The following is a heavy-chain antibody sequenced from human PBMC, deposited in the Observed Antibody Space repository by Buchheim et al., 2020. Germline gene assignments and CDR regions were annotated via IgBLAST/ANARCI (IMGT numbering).Heavy chain of an antibody. D-gene: IGHD3-3*01. CDR2: ISYDGSNK. J-gene: IGHJ6*02. CDR3: AGAEIGYDLWSGDLSCYYNGMDV. V-gene: IGHV3-30-3*01. Sequence: QVQLVESGGGVVQPGRSLRLSCAASGFTFSSYAMHWVRQAPGKGLEWVAVISYDGSNKYYADSVKGRFTISRDNSKNTLYLKMNSLRAKNTAVEDCAGAEIGYDLWSGDLSCYYNGMDVWGQGTT. CDR1: GFTFSSYA.